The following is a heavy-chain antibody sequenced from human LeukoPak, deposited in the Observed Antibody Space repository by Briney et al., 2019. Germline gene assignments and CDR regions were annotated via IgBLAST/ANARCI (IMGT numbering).Heavy chain of an antibody. CDR3: TRVVSSSSWYIPDY. CDR2: IRSKAYGGTT. CDR1: GFTFGDYA. V-gene: IGHV3-49*03. D-gene: IGHD6-13*01. Sequence: QAGGSLRLSCTASGFTFGDYAMSWFRQAPGKGLEWVGFIRSKAYGGTTEYAASMKGRFTISRDDSKSIAYLQMNGLKTEDTAVYYCTRVVSSSSWYIPDYWGQGTLVTVSS. J-gene: IGHJ4*02.